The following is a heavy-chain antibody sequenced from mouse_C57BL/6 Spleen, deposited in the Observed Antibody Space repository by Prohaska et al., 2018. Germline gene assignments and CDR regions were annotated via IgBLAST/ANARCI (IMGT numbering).Heavy chain of an antibody. D-gene: IGHD1-1*01. CDR3: ARHGSSYPSYFDY. CDR2: MGSS. J-gene: IGHJ2*01. V-gene: IGHV1-34*01. Sequence: MGSSGINAEYMGKATLTVDKSSSTAYMELRSLTSEDSAVYYCARHGSSYPSYFDYWGQGTTLTVSS.